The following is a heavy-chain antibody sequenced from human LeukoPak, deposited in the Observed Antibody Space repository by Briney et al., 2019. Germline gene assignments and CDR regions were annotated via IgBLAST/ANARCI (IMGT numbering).Heavy chain of an antibody. D-gene: IGHD5-18*01. CDR3: ATYRQVMLPFEA. CDR2: ISGSGGST. J-gene: IGHJ5*02. V-gene: IGHV3-23*01. Sequence: GGTLRLSCAASGFTFSSYGMSWVRQAPGKGLEWVSAISGSGGSTYYADSVKGRFTISRDNSKNTLYLQMNSLRGEDTAIYYCATYRQVMLPFEAWGQGTLVTVSS. CDR1: GFTFSSYG.